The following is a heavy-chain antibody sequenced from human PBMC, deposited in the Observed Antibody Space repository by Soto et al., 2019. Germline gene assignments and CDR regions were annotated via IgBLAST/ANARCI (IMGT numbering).Heavy chain of an antibody. D-gene: IGHD2-21*01. Sequence: QVQLQESGPGLVKPSETLSLTCTVSGDSISTYYWSWIRQPPGKGLEWIGYIYYSGSTNYNPSLMSRVTIAADTSKNHVSLRLSSVTAADTAVYYGARFRWGSPYGMDVWGQGTTVTVFS. V-gene: IGHV4-59*01. J-gene: IGHJ6*02. CDR2: IYYSGST. CDR3: ARFRWGSPYGMDV. CDR1: GDSISTYY.